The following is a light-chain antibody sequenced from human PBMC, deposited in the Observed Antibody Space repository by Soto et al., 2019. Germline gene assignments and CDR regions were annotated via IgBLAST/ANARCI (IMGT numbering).Light chain of an antibody. CDR1: QRVSARY. CDR3: QQYSDSPPT. CDR2: GAS. V-gene: IGKV3-20*01. Sequence: IVLTQSPGTLSLSPGDRATLSCRASQRVSARYLAWYHQKPGQSPRLLIFGASDRATGITDRFSGSGSGTDFTLTIDRLEPEDFAMYYCQQYSDSPPTFGQGTKVEIK. J-gene: IGKJ1*01.